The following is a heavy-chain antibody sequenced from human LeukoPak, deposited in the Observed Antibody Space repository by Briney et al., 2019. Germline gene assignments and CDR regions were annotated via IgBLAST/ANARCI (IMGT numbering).Heavy chain of an antibody. CDR3: ASLDYMDV. V-gene: IGHV1-2*02. CDR1: GYTFTGYY. J-gene: IGHJ6*03. CDR2: INPNSGAI. Sequence: GASVKVSCKASGYTFTGYYIQWARQAPRQGLEWMGWINPNSGAINYAEKFKGRVTMTRDTSISTAYMELSRLRSDDTAVYYCASLDYMDVWGKGITVTVSS.